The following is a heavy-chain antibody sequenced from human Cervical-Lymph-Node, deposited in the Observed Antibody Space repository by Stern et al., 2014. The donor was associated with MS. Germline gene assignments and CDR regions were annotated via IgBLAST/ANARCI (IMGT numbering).Heavy chain of an antibody. Sequence: QVQLVQSGAGMKKPGSSVKVSCKASGGSFSSYAVNWVRQAPGQAPEWMGGIIPMLGASNYSQKFQGRVTLIADESTSTVYMEMISLTSEDTAVYYCTREATAHSGTFDFWGQGTLVTV. CDR1: GGSFSSYA. J-gene: IGHJ4*02. CDR2: IIPMLGAS. CDR3: TREATAHSGTFDF. V-gene: IGHV1-69*01. D-gene: IGHD1-14*01.